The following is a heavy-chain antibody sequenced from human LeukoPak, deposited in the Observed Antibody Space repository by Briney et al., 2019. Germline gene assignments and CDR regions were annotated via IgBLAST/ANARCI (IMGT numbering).Heavy chain of an antibody. V-gene: IGHV4-59*01. Sequence: SETLSLTCTVSGGSISSYYWSWVRQPPGKGLEWIGYIYYSGSTNCNPSLKSRVTISVDTSKNQFSLKLSSVTAADTAVYYCARVSGYSSSSPYYGMDVWGQGTTVTVSS. CDR1: GGSISSYY. J-gene: IGHJ6*02. D-gene: IGHD6-6*01. CDR2: IYYSGST. CDR3: ARVSGYSSSSPYYGMDV.